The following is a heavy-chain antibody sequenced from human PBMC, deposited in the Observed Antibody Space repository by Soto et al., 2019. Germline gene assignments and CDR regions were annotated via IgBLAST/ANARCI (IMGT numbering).Heavy chain of an antibody. Sequence: SETLSLTCTVSGGSISSYYWSWIRQPAGKGLEWIGRIYTSGSTNYNPSLKSRVTMSVDTSKNQFSLKLSSVTAADTAVYYCARDVTVTTFYYYGMDVWGQGTTVTVSS. J-gene: IGHJ6*02. CDR2: IYTSGST. V-gene: IGHV4-4*07. CDR1: GGSISSYY. CDR3: ARDVTVTTFYYYGMDV. D-gene: IGHD4-17*01.